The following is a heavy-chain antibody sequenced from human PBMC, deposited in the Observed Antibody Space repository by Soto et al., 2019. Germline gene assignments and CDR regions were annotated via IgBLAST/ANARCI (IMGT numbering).Heavy chain of an antibody. Sequence: SETLSLTCTVSGGSISSYYWSWIRQPPGKGLEWIGSIYYSGSTYYNPSLKSRVTISVDTSKNQFSLKLSSVTAADTAVYYCARPGNYGSGSYLYYLDYWGQGTLVTVS. V-gene: IGHV4-59*05. D-gene: IGHD3-10*01. J-gene: IGHJ4*02. CDR1: GGSISSYY. CDR2: IYYSGST. CDR3: ARPGNYGSGSYLYYLDY.